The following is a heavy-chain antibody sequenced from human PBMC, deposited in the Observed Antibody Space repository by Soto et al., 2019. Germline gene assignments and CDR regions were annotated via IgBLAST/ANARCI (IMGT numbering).Heavy chain of an antibody. CDR3: ARSIGSGGVIGGFDY. D-gene: IGHD3-16*02. J-gene: IGHJ4*02. CDR2: IIPIFDSP. Sequence: QVQLVQSGVEVKKPGSAVKVSCKASGGTFNNYAMNWVRQDPGQGLEWMGGIIPIFDSPTYAQKFQGRLSITVDDSTSTAYMELSSLRSEDTAVYYCARSIGSGGVIGGFDYWGQGTLVTVSS. V-gene: IGHV1-69*01. CDR1: GGTFNNYA.